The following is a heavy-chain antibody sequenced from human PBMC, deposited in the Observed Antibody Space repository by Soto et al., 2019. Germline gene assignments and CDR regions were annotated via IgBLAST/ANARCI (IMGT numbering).Heavy chain of an antibody. CDR1: GFTFSSYA. CDR2: ISSSGSSI. V-gene: IGHV3-48*01. Sequence: GGSLRLSCAASGFTFSSYAVSWVRQAPGKGLEWVSSISSSGSSIYYADSVKGRFTISRDNAKNSLYLQMNSLRAEDTAVYYCARANYYGSPGDFDYWGQGTLVTVSS. J-gene: IGHJ4*02. CDR3: ARANYYGSPGDFDY. D-gene: IGHD3-10*01.